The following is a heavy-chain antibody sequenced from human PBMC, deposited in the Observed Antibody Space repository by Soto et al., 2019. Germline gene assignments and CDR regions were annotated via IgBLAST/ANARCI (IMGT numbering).Heavy chain of an antibody. CDR3: AKQLYGGNP. CDR1: GFTFSTSA. CDR2: IRNKANNYAT. D-gene: IGHD2-15*01. V-gene: IGHV3-73*01. J-gene: IGHJ5*02. Sequence: VGSLRLSCATSGFTFSTSAMHWVRQVSGKGLEWIARIRNKANNYATTYAPSVKGRFTISRDDSENTVYLHMNSLKIEDTAIYYCAKQLYGGNPWAQGNLVTVSS.